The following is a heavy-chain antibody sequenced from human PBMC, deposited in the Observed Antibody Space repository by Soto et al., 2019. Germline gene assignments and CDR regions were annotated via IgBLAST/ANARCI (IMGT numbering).Heavy chain of an antibody. Sequence: PGGSLRLSCAASGFTFSSYSMNWVRQAPGKGLEWVSSISSSSSYIYYADSVKGRFTISRDNAKNSLYLQMNSLRAEDTAVYYCARDPYYYDSSGYYIVVNAFDIWGQGTMVTVSS. CDR1: GFTFSSYS. D-gene: IGHD3-22*01. J-gene: IGHJ3*02. CDR3: ARDPYYYDSSGYYIVVNAFDI. V-gene: IGHV3-21*01. CDR2: ISSSSSYI.